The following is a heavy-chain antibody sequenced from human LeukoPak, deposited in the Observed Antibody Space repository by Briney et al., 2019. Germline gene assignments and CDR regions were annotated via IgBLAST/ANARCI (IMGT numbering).Heavy chain of an antibody. D-gene: IGHD6-19*01. V-gene: IGHV3-48*04. Sequence: PGGSLRLSCAASGFTFSSYSMNWVRQAPGKGLEWLSYISSRSTTIYYADSVKGRFTISRDNAKSSLFLQMNSLRAEDTGIYYCVRVGSGATRADTLDLWGQGTMVTVSS. J-gene: IGHJ3*01. CDR3: VRVGSGATRADTLDL. CDR2: ISSRSTTI. CDR1: GFTFSSYS.